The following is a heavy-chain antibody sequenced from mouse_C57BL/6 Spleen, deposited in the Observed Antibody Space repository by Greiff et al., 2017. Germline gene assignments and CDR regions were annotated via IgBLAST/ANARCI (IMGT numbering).Heavy chain of an antibody. CDR2: INPSNGGT. Sequence: QVHVKQSGTELVKPGASVKLSCKASGYTFTSYWMHWVKQRPGQGLEWIGNINPSNGGTNYNEKFKSKATLTVDKSSSTAYMQLSSLTSEDSAVYYCARYYGSSFNWYFDVWGTGTTVTVSS. CDR1: GYTFTSYW. CDR3: ARYYGSSFNWYFDV. V-gene: IGHV1-53*01. D-gene: IGHD1-1*01. J-gene: IGHJ1*03.